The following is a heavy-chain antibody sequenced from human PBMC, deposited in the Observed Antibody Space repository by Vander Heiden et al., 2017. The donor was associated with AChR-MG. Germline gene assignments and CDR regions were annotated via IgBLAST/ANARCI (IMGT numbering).Heavy chain of an antibody. D-gene: IGHD7-27*01. J-gene: IGHJ4*01. CDR3: ARDNWGGLRGFDY. CDR2: ISTYNGRT. CDR1: GYTFTTYD. Sequence: QLQLVQSGAEVKTPGASVTVSCHASGYTFTTYDLNWVGQAPGQGLEWRGWISTYNGRTKEEQNLQGRVTMTTDTPTRPAYMEMRRMRSEDTAVYYCARDNWGGLRGFDYWGHVTLVAVSS. V-gene: IGHV1-18*01.